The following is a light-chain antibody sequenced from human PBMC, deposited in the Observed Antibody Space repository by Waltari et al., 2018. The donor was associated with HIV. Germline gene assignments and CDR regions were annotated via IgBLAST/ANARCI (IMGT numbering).Light chain of an antibody. CDR2: EVS. V-gene: IGLV2-14*01. Sequence: QSALTQPASVSGSPGPSITISCTGSSSDIGSYSYVSWYQPHPGKAPNLMIYEVSNRPAGVSHRFSGSKSGNTASLTISGLQPEDEADYYCNSYTSISTWVFGGGTKLTVL. J-gene: IGLJ3*02. CDR1: SSDIGSYSY. CDR3: NSYTSISTWV.